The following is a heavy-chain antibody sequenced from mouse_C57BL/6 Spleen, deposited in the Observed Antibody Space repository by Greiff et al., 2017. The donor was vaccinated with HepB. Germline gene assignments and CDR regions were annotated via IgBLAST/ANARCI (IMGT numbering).Heavy chain of an antibody. CDR1: GYTFTSYW. Sequence: QVQLQQSGAELVRPGSSVKLSCKASGYTFTSYWMHWVKQRPIQGLEWIGNIDPSDSETHYNQKFKDKATLTVDKSSSTAYMQLSSLTSEDSAVYYCASSWRRDWYFDVWGTGTTVTVSS. CDR3: ASSWRRDWYFDV. J-gene: IGHJ1*03. CDR2: IDPSDSET. V-gene: IGHV1-52*01.